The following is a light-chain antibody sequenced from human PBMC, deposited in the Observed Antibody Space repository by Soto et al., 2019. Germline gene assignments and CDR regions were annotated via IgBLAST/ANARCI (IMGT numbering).Light chain of an antibody. CDR1: QSISSW. V-gene: IGKV1-5*01. J-gene: IGKJ5*01. Sequence: DIQITQSPSTLTASVGDILTITCLASQSISSWLAWYQQKPGKAREFLIYAASTLQSGVPSRFSGSGSGTDFTLTISCLQSEDFATYYCQQYYSFPPTFGQGTRLEIK. CDR2: AAS. CDR3: QQYYSFPPT.